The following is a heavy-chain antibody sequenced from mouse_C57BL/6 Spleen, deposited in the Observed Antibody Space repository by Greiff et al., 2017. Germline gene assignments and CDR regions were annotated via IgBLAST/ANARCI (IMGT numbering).Heavy chain of an antibody. D-gene: IGHD1-1*01. J-gene: IGHJ2*01. V-gene: IGHV7-3*01. CDR2: IRNKANGYTT. CDR3: ARRSSSYYFDY. CDR1: GFTFTDYY. Sequence: EVKLMESGGGLVQPGGSLSLSCAASGFTFTDYYMSWVRQPPGKALEWLGFIRNKANGYTTEYSASVKGRFTISRDNSQSILYLQMNALRAEDSATYYCARRSSSYYFDYWGQGTTLTVSS.